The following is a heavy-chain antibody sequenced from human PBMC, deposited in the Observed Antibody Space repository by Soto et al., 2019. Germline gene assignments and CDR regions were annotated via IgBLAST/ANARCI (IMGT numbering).Heavy chain of an antibody. CDR2: IGLGSSTK. Sequence: GALRLSCAASGFTFRNYGMNWVRQAPGKGLEWVSYIGLGSSTKYYADSVEGRLTISRDNAKNSLYLQMNGLRAEDTAVYYCARDQLYYNDISGRPLNAFDVWGQGTMVTVSS. J-gene: IGHJ3*01. V-gene: IGHV3-48*01. D-gene: IGHD3-22*01. CDR1: GFTFRNYG. CDR3: ARDQLYYNDISGRPLNAFDV.